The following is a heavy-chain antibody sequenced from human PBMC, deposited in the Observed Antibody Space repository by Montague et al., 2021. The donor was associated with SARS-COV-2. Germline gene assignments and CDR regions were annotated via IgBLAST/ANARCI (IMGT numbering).Heavy chain of an antibody. CDR1: GFTFSSYE. CDR3: ARYRVWYYYYYGMDV. Sequence: SLRLSCAAPGFTFSSYEMNWVRQAPGKGLEWVSYISSSGSTIYYADSVKGRFTISRDNAKNSLYLQMNSLRAEDTAVYYCARYRVWYYYYYGMDVWGQGTTVTVSS. D-gene: IGHD2-21*01. CDR2: ISSSGSTI. V-gene: IGHV3-48*03. J-gene: IGHJ6*02.